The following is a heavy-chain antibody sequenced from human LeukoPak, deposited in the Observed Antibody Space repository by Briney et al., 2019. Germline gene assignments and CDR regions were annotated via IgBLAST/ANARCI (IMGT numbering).Heavy chain of an antibody. Sequence: RQPPXXXXEWXAHIYKGVNTNYNPSLKIRVTISVDTSKNQFSLRLNSVTAADTAVYYCARSRAFNSGAFDPWGQGSLVTVSS. D-gene: IGHD1-26*01. V-gene: IGHV4-59*01. J-gene: IGHJ5*02. CDR3: ARSRAFNSGAFDP. CDR2: IYKGVNT.